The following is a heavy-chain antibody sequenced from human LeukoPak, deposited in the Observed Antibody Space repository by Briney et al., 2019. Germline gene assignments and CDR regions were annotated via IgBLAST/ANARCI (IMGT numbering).Heavy chain of an antibody. Sequence: ASVKVSCKASGGTFSSYAISWVRQAPGQGLEWMGRIIPILGIANYAQKFQGRVTITADKSTSTAYMELSSLRSEDTAVYYCARDVQERWPPHWGQGTLVTVSS. D-gene: IGHD5-24*01. CDR3: ARDVQERWPPH. J-gene: IGHJ4*02. CDR1: GGTFSSYA. V-gene: IGHV1-69*04. CDR2: IIPILGIA.